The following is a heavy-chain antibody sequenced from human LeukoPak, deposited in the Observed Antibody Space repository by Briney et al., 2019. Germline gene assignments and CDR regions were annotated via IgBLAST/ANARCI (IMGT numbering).Heavy chain of an antibody. CDR3: ARGREVSTGTTPYGMDV. J-gene: IGHJ6*02. CDR2: IDPSDSYT. Sequence: GESLKISCKGSGYSFTSYWISWVRRMPGKGLEWMGRIDPSDSYTNYSPSFQGHVTISADKSISTAYLQWSSLKASDTAMYYCARGREVSTGTTPYGMDVWGQGTTVTVSS. D-gene: IGHD1-1*01. V-gene: IGHV5-10-1*01. CDR1: GYSFTSYW.